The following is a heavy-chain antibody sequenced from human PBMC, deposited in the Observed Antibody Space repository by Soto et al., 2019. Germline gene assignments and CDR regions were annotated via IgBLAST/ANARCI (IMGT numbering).Heavy chain of an antibody. CDR1: GYTFTSYA. CDR2: LNAGNGNT. Sequence: ASVKVSCKASGYTFTSYAMHWVRQAPGQRLEWMGWLNAGNGNTKYSQKFQGRVTITRDTSASTAYMELSSLRSEDTAVYYCARQAAADVNWFDPWGQGTLVTVSS. V-gene: IGHV1-3*01. J-gene: IGHJ5*02. CDR3: ARQAAADVNWFDP. D-gene: IGHD6-13*01.